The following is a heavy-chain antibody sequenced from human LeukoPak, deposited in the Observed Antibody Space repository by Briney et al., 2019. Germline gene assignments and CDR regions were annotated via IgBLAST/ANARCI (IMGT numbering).Heavy chain of an antibody. Sequence: PSETLSLTCTVSGGSMSPYHWGWIRQPPGKGLEWTGYIYYSGSTNYNPSLKSRVTISVDTSKNQFSLKLSSVTAADTAVYYCARAGVGATTHYYGMDVWGQGTTVTVSS. J-gene: IGHJ6*02. CDR1: GGSMSPYH. CDR3: ARAGVGATTHYYGMDV. V-gene: IGHV4-59*01. D-gene: IGHD1-26*01. CDR2: IYYSGST.